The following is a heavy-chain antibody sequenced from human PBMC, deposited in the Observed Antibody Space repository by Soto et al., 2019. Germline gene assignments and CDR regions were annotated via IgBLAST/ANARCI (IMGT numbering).Heavy chain of an antibody. Sequence: EVQVVESGGGLVQPGGSLILSCAASGFTFSSYWMQWVRQAPGKGLVWVSRINSEGTTTTYADSVKGRFTISRDNAKNTLFLEMNSLRAEDTAVYYCGRAPGGTGIVDYWGQGTLVNVSS. J-gene: IGHJ4*02. D-gene: IGHD7-27*01. CDR3: GRAPGGTGIVDY. CDR1: GFTFSSYW. V-gene: IGHV3-74*01. CDR2: INSEGTTT.